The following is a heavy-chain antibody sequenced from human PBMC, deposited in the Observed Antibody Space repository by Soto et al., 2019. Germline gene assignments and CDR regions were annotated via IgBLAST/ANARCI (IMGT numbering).Heavy chain of an antibody. CDR3: AREGPQFCSNTSCYDAYYMDV. Sequence: GGSLRLSCAASGFTFSSYGMHWVRQAPGKGLEWVAVIWYDGSNKYYADSVKGRFTISRDNSKNTLYLQMNSLRAEDTAVYYCAREGPQFCSNTSCYDAYYMDVSTKGTTVTVSS. D-gene: IGHD2-2*01. CDR2: IWYDGSNK. CDR1: GFTFSSYG. J-gene: IGHJ6*03. V-gene: IGHV3-33*01.